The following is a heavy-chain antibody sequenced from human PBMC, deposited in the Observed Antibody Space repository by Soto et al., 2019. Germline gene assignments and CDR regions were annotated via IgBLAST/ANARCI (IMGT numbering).Heavy chain of an antibody. CDR3: ARDSRPLAYGMDV. V-gene: IGHV3-7*01. D-gene: IGHD3-16*02. J-gene: IGHJ6*02. CDR2: IKQDGSEK. Sequence: PGGSLRLSCAASGFTFSGYWMSWVRQAPGKGLEWVANIKQDGSEKYYVDSVKGRFTISRDNAKNSLYLQMNSLRAEDTAVYYCARDSRPLAYGMDVWGQGTTVTVSS. CDR1: GFTFSGYW.